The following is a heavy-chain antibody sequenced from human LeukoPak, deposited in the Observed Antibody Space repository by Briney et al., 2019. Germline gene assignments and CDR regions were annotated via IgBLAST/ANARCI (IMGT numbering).Heavy chain of an antibody. V-gene: IGHV3-66*01. J-gene: IGHJ4*02. CDR2: IYSGGGT. CDR1: GFTVSSNY. D-gene: IGHD1-26*01. Sequence: HPGGSLRLSCAASGFTVSSNYMTWVRQAPGKGLEWVSVIYSGGGTYYADSVKDRFTISRDNSKNTLYLQMNSLRAEDTAVYYCAKNEWELHDPDFDYWGQGTLVTVSS. CDR3: AKNEWELHDPDFDY.